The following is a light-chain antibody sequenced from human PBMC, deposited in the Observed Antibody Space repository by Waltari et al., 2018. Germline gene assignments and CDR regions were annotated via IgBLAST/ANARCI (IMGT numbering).Light chain of an antibody. V-gene: IGLV2-14*03. J-gene: IGLJ2*01. Sequence: QSALTQPASVSGSPGQSITISCTGTSGDLGTYNYVSWYQQHPGKVPKLIIYDVNNRPSGVSSRFSGSKSANTASLTITGLQAEDEADYYCYFYRDTQQAVFGGGTKLTVL. CDR3: YFYRDTQQAV. CDR2: DVN. CDR1: SGDLGTYNY.